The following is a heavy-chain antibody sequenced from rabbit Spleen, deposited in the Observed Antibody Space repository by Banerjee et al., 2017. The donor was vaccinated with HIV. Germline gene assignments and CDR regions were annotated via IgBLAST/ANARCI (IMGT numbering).Heavy chain of an antibody. CDR3: VREVAARFNL. CDR1: GFDFSNYG. V-gene: IGHV1S47*01. CDR2: IDPIFHIT. J-gene: IGHJ4*01. Sequence: QEQLKETGGGLVQPGGSLTLSCKASGFDFSNYGVSWVRQAPGKGLEWIGYIDPIFHITTYANWVNGRFSISRENTQNTVYLQLNSLTAADTATYFCVREVAARFNLWGPGTLVTVS. D-gene: IGHD4-1*01.